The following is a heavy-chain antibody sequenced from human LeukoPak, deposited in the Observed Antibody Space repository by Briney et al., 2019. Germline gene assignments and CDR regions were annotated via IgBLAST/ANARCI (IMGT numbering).Heavy chain of an antibody. CDR1: GYTFTGYY. J-gene: IGHJ3*02. CDR2: INPNSGGT. Sequence: ASVKVPCKASGYTFTGYYMHWVRQAPGQGLEWMGWINPNSGGTNYAQKFQGRVTMTRDTSISTAYMELSRLRSDDTAVYYCASQVDTLGDDAFDIWGQGTMVTVSS. CDR3: ASQVDTLGDDAFDI. D-gene: IGHD5-18*01. V-gene: IGHV1-2*02.